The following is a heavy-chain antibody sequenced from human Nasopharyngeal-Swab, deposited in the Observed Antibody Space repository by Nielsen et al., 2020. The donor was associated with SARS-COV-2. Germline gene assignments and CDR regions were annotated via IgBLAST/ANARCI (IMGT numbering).Heavy chain of an antibody. V-gene: IGHV4-59*08. CDR2: VYFSGST. J-gene: IGHJ4*02. CDR3: LMTTVTTLDY. D-gene: IGHD4-17*01. CDR1: GGSISGYY. Sequence: SETLSLTCSVSGGSISGYYWSWIRQPPGKGLEWIGYVYFSGSTNYNPSLKSRVTISVDTSKNQFSLKLSSVTAADTAVYYCLMTTVTTLDYWGQGTLVTVSS.